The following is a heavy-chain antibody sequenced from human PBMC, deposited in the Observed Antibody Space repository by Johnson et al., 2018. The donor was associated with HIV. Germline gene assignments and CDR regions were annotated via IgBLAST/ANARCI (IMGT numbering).Heavy chain of an antibody. J-gene: IGHJ3*02. CDR1: GFTVSSNY. Sequence: VQLVESGGGLIQPGGSLRLSCAASGFTVSSNYMSWVRQAPGKGLEWVSAISGSGGSTYYADSVKGRFTISRDNSKNTLYLQMNSLRAEDTAVYYCAKGSRGSYLYDAFDIWGQGTMVTVSS. CDR2: ISGSGGST. CDR3: AKGSRGSYLYDAFDI. D-gene: IGHD1-26*01. V-gene: IGHV3-23*04.